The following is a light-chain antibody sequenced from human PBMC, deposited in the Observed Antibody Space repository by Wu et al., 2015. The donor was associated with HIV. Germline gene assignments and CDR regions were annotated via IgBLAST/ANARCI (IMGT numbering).Light chain of an antibody. J-gene: IGKJ5*01. CDR1: QSIVIW. CDR3: QQLSIYPRT. Sequence: DIQMTQSPSTLSTSVGDRVTITCRASQSIVIWLAWYQQKPGKAPNLLIYGASNLETGVPPRFSGSGSGTDFTLTISSLQPEDFATYYCQQLSIYPRTFGQGTRLEIK. V-gene: IGKV1-5*03. CDR2: GAS.